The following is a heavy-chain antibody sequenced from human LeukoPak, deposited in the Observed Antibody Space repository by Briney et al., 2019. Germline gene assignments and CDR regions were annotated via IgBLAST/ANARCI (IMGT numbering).Heavy chain of an antibody. D-gene: IGHD1-26*01. Sequence: ASVTVSCKAPGGTFSSYAISWVRQAPGQGLEWMGGIIPIFGTANYAQKFQGRVTITADESTSTAYMELSSLRSEDTAVFYCARISLGAIWGYYYGMDVWGQGTTVTVSS. J-gene: IGHJ6*02. CDR1: GGTFSSYA. V-gene: IGHV1-69*13. CDR2: IIPIFGTA. CDR3: ARISLGAIWGYYYGMDV.